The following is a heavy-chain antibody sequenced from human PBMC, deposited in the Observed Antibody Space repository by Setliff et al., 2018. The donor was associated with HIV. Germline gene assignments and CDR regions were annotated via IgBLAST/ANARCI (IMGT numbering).Heavy chain of an antibody. CDR3: ARSPAAVGY. CDR1: GGSISSYY. D-gene: IGHD6-13*01. J-gene: IGHJ4*02. V-gene: IGHV4-39*01. CDR2: IFYSGHT. Sequence: KLPETLSLTCTVSGGSISSYYWGWIRQPPGKGLEWIGNIFYSGHTYYNPSLRSRVTISVDTSKNQFSLNLRSVTAADTAVYYCARSPAAVGYWGQGTLVTVSS.